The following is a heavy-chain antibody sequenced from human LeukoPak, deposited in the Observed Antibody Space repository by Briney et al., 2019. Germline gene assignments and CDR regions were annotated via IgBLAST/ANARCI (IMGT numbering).Heavy chain of an antibody. CDR3: ARRAAVAGPRSYSFDI. CDR2: INAGNGNT. D-gene: IGHD6-19*01. CDR1: GYTFTSYA. V-gene: IGHV1-3*01. Sequence: ASVKVSCKASGYTFTSYAMHWVRQAPGQRLEWMGWINAGNGNTKYSQEFQGRVTMTTDTSTSTAYMELRSLRSDDTAVYYCARRAAVAGPRSYSFDIWGQGTMVTVSS. J-gene: IGHJ3*02.